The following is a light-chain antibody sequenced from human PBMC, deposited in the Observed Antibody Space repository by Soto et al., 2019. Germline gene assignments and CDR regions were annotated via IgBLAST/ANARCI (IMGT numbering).Light chain of an antibody. J-gene: IGLJ1*01. CDR2: EVS. V-gene: IGLV2-8*01. CDR1: SSDVGGYNY. CDR3: SSYAGRNNFV. Sequence: QSALTQPPSASGSPGQSVTVSCTGTSSDVGGYNYVSWYQQHPGKAPKLMIYEVSKRPSGVPDRFSGSKSGNTASLTVSGLQAEHEADYYCSSYAGRNNFVFGTGTKLTVL.